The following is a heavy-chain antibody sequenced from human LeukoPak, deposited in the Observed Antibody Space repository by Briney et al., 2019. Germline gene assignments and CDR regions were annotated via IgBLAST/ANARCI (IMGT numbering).Heavy chain of an antibody. J-gene: IGHJ4*02. CDR1: GGSISTYY. V-gene: IGHV4-59*08. Sequence: SETLSLTCTVSGGSISTYYWSWMRQPPGKGLEWIGYIYYSGSSRYNPSLKSRVTISVDTSKNQFSLKLSSVTAADTAVYFCARLSYSNYVDYWGQGTMVTVSS. CDR3: ARLSYSNYVDY. CDR2: IYYSGSS. D-gene: IGHD4-11*01.